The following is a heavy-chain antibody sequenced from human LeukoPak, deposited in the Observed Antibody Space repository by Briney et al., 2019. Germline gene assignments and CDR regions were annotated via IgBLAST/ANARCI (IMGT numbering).Heavy chain of an antibody. D-gene: IGHD5-12*01. V-gene: IGHV4-34*01. Sequence: TSETLSLTCAVYGGSFSGYYWSWIRQPPGKGPEWIGEINHSGSTNYNPSLKSRVTISVDTSKNQFSLKLSSVTAADTAVYYCARIRWLRHIDYWGQGTLVTVSS. CDR2: INHSGST. CDR1: GGSFSGYY. J-gene: IGHJ4*02. CDR3: ARIRWLRHIDY.